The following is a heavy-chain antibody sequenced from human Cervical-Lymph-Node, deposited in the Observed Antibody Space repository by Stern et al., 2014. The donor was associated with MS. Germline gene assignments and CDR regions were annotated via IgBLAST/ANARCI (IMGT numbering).Heavy chain of an antibody. J-gene: IGHJ4*02. V-gene: IGHV1-24*01. Sequence: MQLVESGAEVKKPGASVKVSCKVSGYTPTELSIHWVRQAPGKGLEWMGGFDPEDGETIYAQKFQGRVSMTEDTSTDTAYMELSSLRSEDTAVYYCATMVGATDDVFDYWGQGTLVTVSS. CDR1: GYTPTELS. D-gene: IGHD1-26*01. CDR3: ATMVGATDDVFDY. CDR2: FDPEDGET.